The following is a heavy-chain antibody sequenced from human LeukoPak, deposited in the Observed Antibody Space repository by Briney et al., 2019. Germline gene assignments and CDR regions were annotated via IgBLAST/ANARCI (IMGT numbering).Heavy chain of an antibody. CDR2: IYYSGST. Sequence: SETLSLTCTVSGGSISSGDYYWSWIRQPPGKGLEWIGYIYYSGSTYYNPSLKSRVTISVDTSKNQFSLKLSSVTAADTAVYYCAKGAPPYPHTTLTSDYWGQGTLVTVSS. D-gene: IGHD2/OR15-2a*01. CDR3: AKGAPPYPHTTLTSDY. J-gene: IGHJ4*02. V-gene: IGHV4-30-4*08. CDR1: GGSISSGDYY.